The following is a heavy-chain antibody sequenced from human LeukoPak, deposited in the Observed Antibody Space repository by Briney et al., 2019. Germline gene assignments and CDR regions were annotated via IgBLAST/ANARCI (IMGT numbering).Heavy chain of an antibody. V-gene: IGHV3-74*01. D-gene: IGHD5-18*01. CDR2: INSDGSST. CDR1: GSTFSSYW. CDR3: APPGDTAMVNY. Sequence: GGSLRPSCAASGSTFSSYWMHWVRQAPGKGLVWVSRINSDGSSTSYADSVKGRFTISRDNAKNTLYLQMNSLRAEDTAVYYCAPPGDTAMVNYWGQGTLVTVSS. J-gene: IGHJ4*02.